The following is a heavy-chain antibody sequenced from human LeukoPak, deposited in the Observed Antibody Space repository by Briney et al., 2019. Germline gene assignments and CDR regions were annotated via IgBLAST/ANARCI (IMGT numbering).Heavy chain of an antibody. D-gene: IGHD6-13*01. CDR2: IYYSGST. CDR1: GGSISSYY. Sequence: PSETLSLTCTVSGGSISSYYWSWIRQPPGKGLEWIGYIYYSGSTNYNPSLKSRVTISVDTSKNQFSLKLSSVTAADTAVYYCARQGSSNWETHFDYWGQGTLVTVSS. J-gene: IGHJ4*02. CDR3: ARQGSSNWETHFDY. V-gene: IGHV4-59*08.